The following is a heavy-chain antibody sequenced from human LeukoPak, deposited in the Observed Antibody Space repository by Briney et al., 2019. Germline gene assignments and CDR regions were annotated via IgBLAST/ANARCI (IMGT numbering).Heavy chain of an antibody. V-gene: IGHV3-7*01. J-gene: IGHJ4*02. CDR1: GFPFSNYW. D-gene: IGHD4-23*01. CDR3: VRDRGYSTFDY. Sequence: PGRSLRLSCARSGFPFSNYWMAWVRQAPGKGLEWVANMKEDGGEINYVDSVKGRFTISRDNAKNSLDLQMNSLRVDGTAVYYCVRDRGYSTFDYWGQGTLVIVSS. CDR2: MKEDGGEI.